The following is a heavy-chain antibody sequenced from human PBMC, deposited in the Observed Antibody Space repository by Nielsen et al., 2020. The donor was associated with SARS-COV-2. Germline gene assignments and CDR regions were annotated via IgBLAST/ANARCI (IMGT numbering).Heavy chain of an antibody. CDR1: GFTFSSYG. CDR2: ISYDGSNK. J-gene: IGHJ4*02. V-gene: IGHV3-30*03. CDR3: ARDLWFGELFDY. D-gene: IGHD3-10*01. Sequence: GESLKISCAASGFTFSSYGMHWVRQAPGKGLEWVAVISYDGSNKYYADSVKGRFTISRDNSKNTLYLQMNSLRAEDTAVYYCARDLWFGELFDYWGQGTLVTVSS.